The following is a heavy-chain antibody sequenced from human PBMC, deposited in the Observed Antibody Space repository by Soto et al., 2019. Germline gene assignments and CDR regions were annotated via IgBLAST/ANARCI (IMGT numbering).Heavy chain of an antibody. CDR1: GGSISSYY. CDR3: ARAGSITGTTFDY. V-gene: IGHV4-59*01. CDR2: IYYSGST. Sequence: PSETLSLACTVSGGSISSYYWSWIRQPPGKGLEWIGYIYYSGSTNYNPSLKSRVTISVDTSKNQFSLKLSSVTAADTAVYYCARAGSITGTTFDYWGQGTLVTVSS. J-gene: IGHJ4*02. D-gene: IGHD1-7*01.